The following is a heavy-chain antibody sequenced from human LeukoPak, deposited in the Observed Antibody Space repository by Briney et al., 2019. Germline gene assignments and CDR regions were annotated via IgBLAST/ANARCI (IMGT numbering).Heavy chain of an antibody. J-gene: IGHJ4*02. Sequence: SETLSLTCTVSGGSISSYYWSWIRQPPGKGLEWIGYIYYSGSTNYNPSLKSRVTISVDTSKNQFSLKLNSVTAADTAVYYCARDRWELPGGGYYFDYWGQGTLVTVSS. V-gene: IGHV4-59*12. CDR3: ARDRWELPGGGYYFDY. CDR1: GGSISSYY. D-gene: IGHD1-26*01. CDR2: IYYSGST.